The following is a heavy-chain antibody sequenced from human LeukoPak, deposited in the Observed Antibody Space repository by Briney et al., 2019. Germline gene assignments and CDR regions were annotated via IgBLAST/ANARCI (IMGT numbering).Heavy chain of an antibody. V-gene: IGHV1-69*06. CDR2: IIPIFGTA. J-gene: IGHJ4*02. CDR3: ARGGHCTNGVCYGYYFDY. CDR1: GGTFSSYA. Sequence: GSSVKVSCKASGGTFSSYAISWVRQAPGQGLEWMGGIIPIFGTANYAQKFQGRVTITADKSTSTAYMELSSLRSEDTAVYYCARGGHCTNGVCYGYYFDYWGQGTLVTVSS. D-gene: IGHD2-8*01.